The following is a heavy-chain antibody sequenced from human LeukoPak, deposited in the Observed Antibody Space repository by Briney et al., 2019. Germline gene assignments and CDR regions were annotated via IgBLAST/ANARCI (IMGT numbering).Heavy chain of an antibody. CDR1: GGSISSYY. CDR2: IYYSGST. Sequence: SETLSLTCTVSGGSISSYYWSWIRQPPGKGLEWIGYIYYSGSTNYNPSLKSRVTISVDTSKNQSSLKLSSVTAADTAVYYCARGPTMVRGASHYYYGMDVWGKGTTVTVSS. D-gene: IGHD3-10*01. V-gene: IGHV4-59*01. CDR3: ARGPTMVRGASHYYYGMDV. J-gene: IGHJ6*04.